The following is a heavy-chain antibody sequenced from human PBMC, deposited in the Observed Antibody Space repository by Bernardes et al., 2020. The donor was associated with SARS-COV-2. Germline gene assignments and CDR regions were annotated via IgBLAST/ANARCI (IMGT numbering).Heavy chain of an antibody. J-gene: IGHJ4*02. V-gene: IGHV3-9*01. D-gene: IGHD6-13*01. CDR1: GFTFDDYA. Sequence: GGSLRLSCAASGFTFDDYAMHWVRQAPGKGLEWVSGISWNSGSIGYADSVKGRFTISRDNAKNSLYLQMNSLRAEDTALYYCAKGGSSSVDYWGQGTLVTVSS. CDR2: ISWNSGSI. CDR3: AKGGSSSVDY.